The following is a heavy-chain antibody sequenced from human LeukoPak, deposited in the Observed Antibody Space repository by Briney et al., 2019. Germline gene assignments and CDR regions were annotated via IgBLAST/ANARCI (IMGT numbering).Heavy chain of an antibody. J-gene: IGHJ4*02. CDR1: GGSISSSSYF. Sequence: SETLSLTCTVSGGSISSSSYFWGWIRQPPGKGLEWIGSIYYNPSLKSRVTISVDTSKNQFSLKLSSVTAADTAVYYCASPGYSYGISFDYWGQGTLVTVSS. D-gene: IGHD5-18*01. CDR2: IY. V-gene: IGHV4-39*01. CDR3: ASPGYSYGISFDY.